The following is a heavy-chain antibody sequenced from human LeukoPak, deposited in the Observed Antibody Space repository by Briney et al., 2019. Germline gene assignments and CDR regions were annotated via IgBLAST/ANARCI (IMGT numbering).Heavy chain of an antibody. CDR2: IRAYNGNT. CDR1: GYTFTSYG. V-gene: IGHV1-18*01. D-gene: IGHD3-9*01. J-gene: IGHJ4*02. Sequence: ASVKVSCKASGYTFTSYGISWVRQAPGQGLEWMGWIRAYNGNTKYAQRLQGRVTMTTDTSTTTAYVELRSLRSDDTAVYYCARDLLQYFDWLTMAGYWGQGTLVSVSS. CDR3: ARDLLQYFDWLTMAGY.